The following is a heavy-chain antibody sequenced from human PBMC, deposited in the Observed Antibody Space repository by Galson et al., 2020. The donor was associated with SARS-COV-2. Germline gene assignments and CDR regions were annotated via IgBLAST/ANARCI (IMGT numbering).Heavy chain of an antibody. CDR3: ASGPCSTTGCYSGAFDL. V-gene: IGHV4-4*07. CDR2: IYSRGST. Sequence: ETSETLSLTCSVSGGSISGYYWRWIRQPAGKGLEWIGRIYSRGSTNYNPYLKSRVTMSIDASKNQFSLKLNSVTAADTAMYYCASGPCSTTGCYSGAFDLWGQGTMVTVSS. D-gene: IGHD2-2*01. J-gene: IGHJ3*01. CDR1: GGSISGYY.